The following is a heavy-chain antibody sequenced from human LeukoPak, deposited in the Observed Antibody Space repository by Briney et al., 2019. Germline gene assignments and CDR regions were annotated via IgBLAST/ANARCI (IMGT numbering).Heavy chain of an antibody. CDR1: GGTFGSYA. J-gene: IGHJ4*02. CDR3: ARFIAAPYYFDY. Sequence: SVKVSCKASGGTFGSYAISWVRQAPGQGLEWMGGIIPIFGTANYAQKFQGRVTITADESTSTAYMELSSLRSEDTAVYYCARFIAAPYYFDYWGRGTLVTVSS. CDR2: IIPIFGTA. V-gene: IGHV1-69*13. D-gene: IGHD6-13*01.